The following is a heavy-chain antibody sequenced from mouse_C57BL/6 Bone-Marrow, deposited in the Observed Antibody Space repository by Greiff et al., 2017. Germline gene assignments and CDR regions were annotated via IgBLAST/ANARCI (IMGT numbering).Heavy chain of an antibody. CDR2: IDPSDSYT. D-gene: IGHD2-5*01. J-gene: IGHJ4*01. Sequence: VNVVESGAELVRPGASVKLSCTASGYTFTSYWMHWVKQRPGQGLEWIGEIDPSDSYTNYNQKFKGKSTLTVDKSSSTAYMQLSSLTSEDSAVYYCARDYSNYFYAMDYWGQGTSVTVSS. V-gene: IGHV1-69*01. CDR3: ARDYSNYFYAMDY. CDR1: GYTFTSYW.